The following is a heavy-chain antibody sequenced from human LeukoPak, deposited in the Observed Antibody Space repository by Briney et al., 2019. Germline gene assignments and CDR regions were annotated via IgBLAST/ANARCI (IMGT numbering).Heavy chain of an antibody. CDR2: VSYSGRT. CDR1: GASISNYY. CDR3: AKSPYDFWSGGFDP. D-gene: IGHD3-3*01. V-gene: IGHV4-59*08. Sequence: KPSETLSLICTVSGASISNYYWSWIRQPPGKGLECIGYVSYSGRTNHNPSLKSRVTMSVDTSKNQFSLKVTSVTAADTAVYYCAKSPYDFWSGGFDPWGQGAMPTVSS. J-gene: IGHJ5*02.